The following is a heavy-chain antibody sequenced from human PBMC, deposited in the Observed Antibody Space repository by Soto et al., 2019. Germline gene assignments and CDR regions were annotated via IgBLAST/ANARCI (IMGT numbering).Heavy chain of an antibody. CDR1: GYSFTSYD. Sequence: QVQMVQSGAEVKKPGASVKVSCRASGYSFTSYDVNWVRQATGQELEWMGWMNPNRGKTASAQEFQSGVSMTTDTPTSTAYMELSGLRSEDTAVYYCARYPYTSYCSDGSCSYDAFDIWGQGTVVTVSS. V-gene: IGHV1-8*01. CDR3: ARYPYTSYCSDGSCSYDAFDI. D-gene: IGHD2-15*01. J-gene: IGHJ3*02. CDR2: MNPNRGKT.